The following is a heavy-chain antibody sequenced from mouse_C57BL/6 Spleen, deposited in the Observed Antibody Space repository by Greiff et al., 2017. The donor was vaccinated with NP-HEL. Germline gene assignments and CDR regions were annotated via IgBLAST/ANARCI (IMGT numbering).Heavy chain of an antibody. CDR2: IYPGDGDT. J-gene: IGHJ2*01. V-gene: IGHV1-80*01. CDR1: GYAFSSYW. CDR3: ATTVPDY. D-gene: IGHD1-1*01. Sequence: QVQLKESGAELVKPGASVKISCKASGYAFSSYWMNCVKQRPGKGLEWIGQIYPGDGDTNYNGKFKGKATLTADKSSSTAYMQLSSLTSEDSAVYFCATTVPDYWGQGTTLTVSS.